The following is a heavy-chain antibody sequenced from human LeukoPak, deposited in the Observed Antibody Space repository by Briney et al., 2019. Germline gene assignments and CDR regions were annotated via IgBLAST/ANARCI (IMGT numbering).Heavy chain of an antibody. CDR1: GYILSELS. Sequence: ASVKVSCKCSGYILSELSIHWVRQAPGKGLDGMGGFDADDGETIYAQKFQGRVTMTEDTYADIAYMKLSGLKSEDTAVYYCARIDRGGYNYPFYFDFWGQGTLVAVSS. D-gene: IGHD5-24*01. J-gene: IGHJ4*02. CDR2: FDADDGET. CDR3: ARIDRGGYNYPFYFDF. V-gene: IGHV1-24*01.